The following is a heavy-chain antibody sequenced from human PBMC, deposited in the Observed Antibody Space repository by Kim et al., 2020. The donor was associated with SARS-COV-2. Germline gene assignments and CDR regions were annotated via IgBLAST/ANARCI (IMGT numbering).Heavy chain of an antibody. Sequence: GGSLRLSCAASGFTLSSYGMHWVRQAPGKGLEWVAVISYDGSNKYYADSVKGRFTISRDNSKNTLYLQMNSLRAEDTAVYYCAKEGGDNWNRVWGAFDIWVQGTMVTVSS. CDR1: GFTLSSYG. V-gene: IGHV3-30*18. D-gene: IGHD1-20*01. CDR3: AKEGGDNWNRVWGAFDI. CDR2: ISYDGSNK. J-gene: IGHJ3*02.